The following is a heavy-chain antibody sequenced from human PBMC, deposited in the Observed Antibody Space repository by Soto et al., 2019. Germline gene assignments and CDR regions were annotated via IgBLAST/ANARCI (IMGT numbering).Heavy chain of an antibody. V-gene: IGHV1-8*01. CDR3: ARGSMVRTDY. CDR2: MNPNSGNT. CDR1: GYTFTSYD. Sequence: QVQLVQSGAEVKKPGASVKVSCKASGYTFTSYDINWVRQATVQGIEWMGWMNPNSGNTGYAQKFQGRVTMTRNTSRSTAYMDLSSPRSEDTAVYYCARGSMVRTDYRGQGTLVTVSS. J-gene: IGHJ4*02. D-gene: IGHD3-10*01.